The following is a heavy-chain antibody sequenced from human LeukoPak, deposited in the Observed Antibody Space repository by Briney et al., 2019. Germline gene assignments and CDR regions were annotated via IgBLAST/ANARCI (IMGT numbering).Heavy chain of an antibody. CDR2: IIPIFGTA. D-gene: IGHD3-9*01. J-gene: IGHJ6*03. V-gene: IGHV1-69*13. Sequence: ASVKVSCKASGYTFTSYGISWVRQAPGQGLEWMGGIIPIFGTANYAQKFQGRVTITADESTSTAYMELSSLRSEDTAVYYCARDRRGNYDILTGYYMGFPSYYYYMDVWGKGTTVTVSS. CDR1: GYTFTSYG. CDR3: ARDRRGNYDILTGYYMGFPSYYYYMDV.